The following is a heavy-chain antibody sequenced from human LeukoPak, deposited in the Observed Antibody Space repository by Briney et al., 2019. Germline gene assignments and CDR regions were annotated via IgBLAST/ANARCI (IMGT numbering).Heavy chain of an antibody. D-gene: IGHD2-2*01. Sequence: ASVKVSCKASGYTFTSYAMNWVRQAPGQGLEWMGSINTNTGNPTYAQGFTGRFVFSLDTSVSTAYLQISSLKAEDTAVYYCARDLYAPWGDGSSSTGYWGQGTLVTVSS. J-gene: IGHJ4*02. CDR1: GYTFTSYA. CDR3: ARDLYAPWGDGSSSTGY. CDR2: INTNTGNP. V-gene: IGHV7-4-1*02.